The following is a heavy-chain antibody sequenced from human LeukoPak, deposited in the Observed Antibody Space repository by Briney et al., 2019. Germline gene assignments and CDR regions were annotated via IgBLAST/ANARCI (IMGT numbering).Heavy chain of an antibody. CDR1: GFTFSNFW. V-gene: IGHV3-7*01. CDR2: IKQDETEK. CDR3: ARDSSSQLPYYFDY. D-gene: IGHD6-13*01. J-gene: IGHJ4*02. Sequence: PGGSLRLSCTASGFTFSNFWMGWVRQAPGKGLEWVANIKQDETEKFYLGSVKGRFTISRDNSKNTLYLQMNSLRAEDTAVYYCARDSSSQLPYYFDYWGQGTLVTVSS.